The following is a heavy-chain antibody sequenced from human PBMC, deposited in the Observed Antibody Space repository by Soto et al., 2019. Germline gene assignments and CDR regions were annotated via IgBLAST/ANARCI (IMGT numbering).Heavy chain of an antibody. Sequence: GGSLRLSCAGSGFTFSSYGIHWVRQAPGKGLEWVALISYDGGNEKYTESVKDRFTISRDDSHNVAYLQMSSLRTEDTAMYYCAKDRYSGTYPTDFDYWGQGSLVTVSS. D-gene: IGHD1-26*01. V-gene: IGHV3-30*18. CDR2: ISYDGGNE. CDR1: GFTFSSYG. J-gene: IGHJ4*02. CDR3: AKDRYSGTYPTDFDY.